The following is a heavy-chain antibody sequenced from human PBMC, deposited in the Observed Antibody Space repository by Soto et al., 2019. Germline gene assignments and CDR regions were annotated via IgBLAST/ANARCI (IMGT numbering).Heavy chain of an antibody. V-gene: IGHV3-21*01. CDR2: ISSSSSYI. CDR3: ARDKTTIFGVVIMNEGYYYYYGMDV. Sequence: LSLTCAASGFTFSSYSMNWVRQAPGKGLEWVSSISSSSSYIYYADSVKGRFTISRDNAKNSLYLQMNSLRAEDTAVYYCARDKTTIFGVVIMNEGYYYYYGMDVWGQGTTVTVSS. J-gene: IGHJ6*02. CDR1: GFTFSSYS. D-gene: IGHD3-3*01.